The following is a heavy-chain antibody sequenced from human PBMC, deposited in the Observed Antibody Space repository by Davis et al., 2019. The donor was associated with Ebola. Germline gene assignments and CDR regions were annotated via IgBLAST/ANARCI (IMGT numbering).Heavy chain of an antibody. CDR3: AKGTGATPAYHFDS. CDR2: ISGSGGST. V-gene: IGHV3-23*01. Sequence: GESLKISCAGSGFTFSSYAMSWVRQAPGKGLEWVSAISGSGGSTYYADSVKGRFTTSRDNSKNTLYLQMNTLRAEDTAVYYCAKGTGATPAYHFDSWGQGNLVTVSS. D-gene: IGHD1-26*01. J-gene: IGHJ4*02. CDR1: GFTFSSYA.